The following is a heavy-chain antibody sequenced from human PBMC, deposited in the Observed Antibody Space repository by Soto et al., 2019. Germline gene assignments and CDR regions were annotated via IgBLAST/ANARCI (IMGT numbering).Heavy chain of an antibody. J-gene: IGHJ6*02. CDR1: GFTFSSSA. Sequence: SVKVSCRASGFTFSSSAVQGVRQARGRRLEWIGWIVVGSGKTNYAQKFQERVTITRDMSTSTAYMELSSLRSEDTAVYYCAGRYCSGGSCYNYYGMDVWGQGTTVTVSS. D-gene: IGHD2-15*01. CDR3: AGRYCSGGSCYNYYGMDV. V-gene: IGHV1-58*01. CDR2: IVVGSGKT.